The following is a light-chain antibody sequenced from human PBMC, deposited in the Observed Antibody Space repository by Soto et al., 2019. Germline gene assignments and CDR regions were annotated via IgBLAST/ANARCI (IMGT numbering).Light chain of an antibody. CDR3: QPRSNWPLIT. CDR1: QSVGSN. Sequence: EIVMTPSPATLSVSPGERAPLSCRASQSVGSNLAWYQQKRGQAPRLFIYDASNWANGIPARFSGSGSGTDFTLTISSLEPEDFAVYDYQPRSNWPLITFGQGTRLEIK. CDR2: DAS. J-gene: IGKJ5*01. V-gene: IGKV3-11*01.